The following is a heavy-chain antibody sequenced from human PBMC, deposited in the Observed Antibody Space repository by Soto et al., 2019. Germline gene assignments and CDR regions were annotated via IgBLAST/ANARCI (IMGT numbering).Heavy chain of an antibody. D-gene: IGHD1-26*01. CDR2: IKSEPGGGTT. V-gene: IGHV3-15*07. CDR3: TTTYTGGSFYT. CDR1: GFLFINAW. Sequence: EVQVVESGGGLVQPGKSLRLSCAASGFLFINAWMNWVRQAPGKGLEWVGRIKSEPGGGTTDYAAPVKGRFTIARDDSKNMLYLQMNSLKTEDTAVYYCTTTYTGGSFYTWGQGTLVTVSS. J-gene: IGHJ5*02.